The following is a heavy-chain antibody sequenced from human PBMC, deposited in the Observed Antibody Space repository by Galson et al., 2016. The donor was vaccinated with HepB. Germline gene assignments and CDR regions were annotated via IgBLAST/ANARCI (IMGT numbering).Heavy chain of an antibody. CDR3: ATTLGGYGGFPYYFDY. Sequence: SLRLSCAASGFNFNDYGMSWVRQAPGKGLEWVSGINRNGGSKDYADSVKGRFIIFRDNAKNSLFLQVNSLRVDDTAFYYCATTLGGYGGFPYYFDYWGQGTLVTVSS. D-gene: IGHD4-23*01. V-gene: IGHV3-20*04. J-gene: IGHJ4*02. CDR2: INRNGGSK. CDR1: GFNFNDYG.